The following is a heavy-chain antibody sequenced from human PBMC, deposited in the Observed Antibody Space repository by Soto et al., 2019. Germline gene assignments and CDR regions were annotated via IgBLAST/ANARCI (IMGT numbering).Heavy chain of an antibody. Sequence: SETLSLTCTVSGGSISSSSYYWGWIRQPPGKGLEWIGSIYYSGSTYYNPSLKSRVTISVDTSKNQFSLKLSSVTAADTAVYYCARTLSGYYYWVFDYWGQGTLVTVSS. J-gene: IGHJ4*02. CDR2: IYYSGST. CDR3: ARTLSGYYYWVFDY. V-gene: IGHV4-39*01. CDR1: GGSISSSSYY. D-gene: IGHD3-22*01.